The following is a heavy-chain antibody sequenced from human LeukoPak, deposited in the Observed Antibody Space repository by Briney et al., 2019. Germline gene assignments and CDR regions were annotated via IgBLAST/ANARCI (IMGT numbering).Heavy chain of an antibody. J-gene: IGHJ4*02. CDR2: IYYSGST. D-gene: IGHD4-23*01. V-gene: IGHV4-30-4*08. CDR3: AREGFGGNYFSYYFDY. CDR1: GGSISSGDYY. Sequence: SKTLSLTCTVSGGSISSGDYYWSWIRQPPGKGLEWIGYIYYSGSTYYNPSLKSRVTISVDTSKNHFSLKLSSVTAADTAVYYCAREGFGGNYFSYYFDYWGQGTLVTVSS.